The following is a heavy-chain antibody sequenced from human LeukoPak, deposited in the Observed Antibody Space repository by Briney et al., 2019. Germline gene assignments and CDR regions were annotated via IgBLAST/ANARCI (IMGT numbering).Heavy chain of an antibody. CDR3: ARVAGWHWFDP. J-gene: IGHJ5*02. CDR1: GFTFSSYE. D-gene: IGHD6-19*01. V-gene: IGHV3-23*01. Sequence: GGSLRLSCAASGFTFSSYEMNWVHQAPGRGLEWGSSIRPSGDNTYYGDSVKGRFTISRDNSKNTVYLQMNNMRVDDTAVYYCARVAGWHWFDPWGQGTLVTVSS. CDR2: IRPSGDNT.